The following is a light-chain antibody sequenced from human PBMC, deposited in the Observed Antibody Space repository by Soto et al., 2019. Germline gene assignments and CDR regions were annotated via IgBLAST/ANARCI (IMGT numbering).Light chain of an antibody. CDR3: CSYAGSANV. J-gene: IGLJ1*01. Sequence: QSVLTQPASVSESPGQSITISCTGTSIDIGSYKFVSWYQHHPGKAPKLMIYEGSKRPSGVSDRFSGSKSGNTASLTISGLQADDEADYYCCSYAGSANVFGTGTKVTVL. V-gene: IGLV2-23*03. CDR2: EGS. CDR1: SIDIGSYKF.